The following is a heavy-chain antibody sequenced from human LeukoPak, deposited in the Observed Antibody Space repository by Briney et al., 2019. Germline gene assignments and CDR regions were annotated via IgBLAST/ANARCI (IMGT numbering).Heavy chain of an antibody. CDR3: ASPGPRLYGSGNPFDY. CDR2: IYSGGST. Sequence: GGSLRLSCAASGFTVSSNYMSWVRQAPGKGLEWVSVIYSGGSTYYADSVKGRFTISRDNSKNTLYLQMNSLRAEDTAVYYCASPGPRLYGSGNPFDYWGQGTLVTVSS. V-gene: IGHV3-66*01. D-gene: IGHD3-10*01. CDR1: GFTVSSNY. J-gene: IGHJ4*02.